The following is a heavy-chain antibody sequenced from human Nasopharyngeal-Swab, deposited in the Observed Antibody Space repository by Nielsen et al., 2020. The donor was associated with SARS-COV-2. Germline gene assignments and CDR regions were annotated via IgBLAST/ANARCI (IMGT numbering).Heavy chain of an antibody. Sequence: WIRQPPGKGLEWVSYISSTSSTIYSADSVKGRFTISRDNAKNSLYLQMNSLRDEDTAVYYCARDYRLRYFDWSYYYYGMDVWGQGTTVTVSS. CDR2: ISSTSSTI. CDR3: ARDYRLRYFDWSYYYYGMDV. V-gene: IGHV3-48*02. J-gene: IGHJ6*02. D-gene: IGHD3-9*01.